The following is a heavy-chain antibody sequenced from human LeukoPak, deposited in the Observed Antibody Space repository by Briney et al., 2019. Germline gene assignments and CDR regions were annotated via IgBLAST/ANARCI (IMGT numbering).Heavy chain of an antibody. V-gene: IGHV1-46*01. J-gene: IGHJ3*02. D-gene: IGHD4-23*01. CDR1: GYTFTSHD. Sequence: ASVKVSCKASGYTFTSHDINWVRQAPGQGLEWMGIINPSGGSTSYAQKFQGRVTMTRDTSTSTVYMELSSLRSEDTAVYYCARDTVVTAGRGAFDIWGQGTMVTVSS. CDR2: INPSGGST. CDR3: ARDTVVTAGRGAFDI.